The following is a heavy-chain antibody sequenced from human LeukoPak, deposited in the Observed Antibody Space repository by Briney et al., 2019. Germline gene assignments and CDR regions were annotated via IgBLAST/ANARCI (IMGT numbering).Heavy chain of an antibody. CDR2: INPSGGST. V-gene: IGHV1-46*01. CDR1: GYTFTSYY. D-gene: IGHD1-14*01. Sequence: ASVKVSCKASGYTFTSYYMHWGRQAPGQGLEWMGIINPSGGSTSYAQKSQGRVTMTRDMSTSTVYMELSSLRSEDTAVYYCARDSGNIRGAFDIWGQGTMVTVSS. CDR3: ARDSGNIRGAFDI. J-gene: IGHJ3*02.